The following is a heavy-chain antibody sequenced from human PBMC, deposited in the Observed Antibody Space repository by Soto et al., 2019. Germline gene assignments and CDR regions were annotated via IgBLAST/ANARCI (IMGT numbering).Heavy chain of an antibody. J-gene: IGHJ4*02. V-gene: IGHV1-18*01. CDR3: ARDIHYYDSSGYLRLDY. CDR2: ISAYNGNT. D-gene: IGHD3-22*01. Sequence: QVQLVQSGAEVKKPGASVKVSCKASGYTFTSYGISWVRQAPGQGLEWMGWISAYNGNTNYAQKLHGRVTMTTDTSTSTAYMELRSLRSDDTAVYYCARDIHYYDSSGYLRLDYWGQGTLVTVSS. CDR1: GYTFTSYG.